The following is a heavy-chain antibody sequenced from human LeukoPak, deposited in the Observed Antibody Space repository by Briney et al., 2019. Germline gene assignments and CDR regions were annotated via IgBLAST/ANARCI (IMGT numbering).Heavy chain of an antibody. CDR1: GFTFSSYA. CDR2: ISGSGGST. Sequence: PGGSLRLSCAASGFTFSSYAMSWVRQAPGKGLEWVSAISGSGGSTYYADSVKGRFTISRDNSKNTLYLQMNSLRAEDTAVYYCAKDFPSWYYDFWSGYYLDPWGQRTLVTVSS. D-gene: IGHD3-3*01. CDR3: AKDFPSWYYDFWSGYYLDP. V-gene: IGHV3-23*01. J-gene: IGHJ5*02.